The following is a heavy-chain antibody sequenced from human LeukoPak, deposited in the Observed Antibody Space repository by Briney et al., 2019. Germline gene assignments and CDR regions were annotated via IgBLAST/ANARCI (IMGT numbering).Heavy chain of an antibody. J-gene: IGHJ4*02. CDR1: GGSISGSSYY. CDR2: IYYSGST. D-gene: IGHD5-24*01. V-gene: IGHV4-61*05. CDR3: ARGGRDGYNHPFDY. Sequence: SETLSLTCTVSGGSISGSSYYWGWIRQPPGKGLEWIGYIYYSGSTNYNPSLKSRVTISVDTSKNQFSLKLSSVTAADTAVYYCARGGRDGYNHPFDYWGQGTLVTVSS.